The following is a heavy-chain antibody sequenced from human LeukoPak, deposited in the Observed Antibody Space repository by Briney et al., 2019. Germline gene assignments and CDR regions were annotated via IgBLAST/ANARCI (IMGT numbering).Heavy chain of an antibody. J-gene: IGHJ4*02. CDR3: ARGLSDCSSTSCYFY. CDR1: GYTFTGYY. V-gene: IGHV1-2*02. Sequence: GASVKVSCKASGYTFTGYYMHWVRQAPGQGLEWMGWINPNSGGTNYAQKFQGRVTMTRDTSISTAYMELSRLRSDDTAVYYCARGLSDCSSTSCYFYWGQGTLVTVSS. CDR2: INPNSGGT. D-gene: IGHD2-2*01.